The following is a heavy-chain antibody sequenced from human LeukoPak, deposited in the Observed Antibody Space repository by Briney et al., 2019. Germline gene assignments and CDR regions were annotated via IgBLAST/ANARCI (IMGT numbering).Heavy chain of an antibody. V-gene: IGHV3-7*03. CDR2: IKQDGSET. D-gene: IGHD3-10*01. CDR3: ARIPAWLGAFGYFDL. Sequence: GGSLRLSCAASGFTFSSYWMSWVRQAPGKGLEWVASIKQDGSETYVDSLKGRFTISRDNAKNSLFLQMNSLGAEDTAVYYCARIPAWLGAFGYFDLWGRGTLLTVSS. J-gene: IGHJ2*01. CDR1: GFTFSSYW.